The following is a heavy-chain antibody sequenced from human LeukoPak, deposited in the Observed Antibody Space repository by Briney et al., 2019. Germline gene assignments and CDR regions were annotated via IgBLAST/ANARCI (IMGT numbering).Heavy chain of an antibody. J-gene: IGHJ4*02. CDR2: ITSSSNI. CDR3: ARGVDN. Sequence: GGSLRLSCAASGFTFSSCSMNWVRQATGKGLEWVSHITSSSNIYYADSVKGRFTISRDNAKNSLYLQMNSLRAEDTAVYYCARGVDNWGQGTLVTVSS. V-gene: IGHV3-48*01. CDR1: GFTFSSCS.